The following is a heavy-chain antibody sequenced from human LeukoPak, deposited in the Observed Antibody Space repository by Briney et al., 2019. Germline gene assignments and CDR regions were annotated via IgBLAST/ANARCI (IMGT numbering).Heavy chain of an antibody. V-gene: IGHV1-69*01. CDR2: IIPIFGTA. CDR3: ARDRREWEDIVVVPAAIGAFYYYMDV. CDR1: GGTFSSYA. Sequence: SVKVSCKASGGTFSSYAISWVRQAPGQGLEWMGGIIPIFGTANYAQKFQGRVTITADESTSTAYMELSSLRSEDTAVYYCARDRREWEDIVVVPAAIGAFYYYMDVWGKGTTVTVSS. D-gene: IGHD2-2*01. J-gene: IGHJ6*03.